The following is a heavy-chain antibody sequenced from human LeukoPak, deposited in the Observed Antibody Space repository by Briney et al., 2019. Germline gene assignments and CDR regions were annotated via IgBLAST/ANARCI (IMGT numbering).Heavy chain of an antibody. D-gene: IGHD3-10*01. CDR2: IYPGDSDT. CDR3: ARLDGSGSYSRGPDY. Sequence: GESLKISCKGSGYSFSNYWIGWVRQMPGKGLEWMGIIYPGDSDTRYRPSFQGHVTISADRSISTAYLQWSSLKVSDTAMYYCARLDGSGSYSRGPDYWGQGTLVTVSS. V-gene: IGHV5-51*01. J-gene: IGHJ4*02. CDR1: GYSFSNYW.